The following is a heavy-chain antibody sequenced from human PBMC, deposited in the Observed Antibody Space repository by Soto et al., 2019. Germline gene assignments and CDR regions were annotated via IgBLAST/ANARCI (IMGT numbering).Heavy chain of an antibody. J-gene: IGHJ5*02. D-gene: IGHD3-16*01. CDR2: ISGSGRTI. V-gene: IGHV3-11*01. CDR1: GIVFSDY. Sequence: QVQLVESGGGLIKLGGSLRLSCTASGIVFSDYMSWVRQAPGKGLEWLSYISGSGRTIYSADSVKGRFTISRDNATNSLYLQMNNVRTEDTAVYYCARLPFPWGWFDPWGQGTLVTVSS. CDR3: ARLPFPWGWFDP.